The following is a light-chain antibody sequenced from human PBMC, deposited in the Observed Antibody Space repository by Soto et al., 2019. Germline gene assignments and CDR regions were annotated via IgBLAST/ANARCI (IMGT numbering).Light chain of an antibody. CDR3: QQSYNGPFT. CDR1: QSISRY. Sequence: DIQMTQSPSSLSASVGDRVTVTCRAGQSISRYLNWYQQRPRKAPKLLIYSASTLQTGVPSRFSGSGSGTDFTLTISSLQPEDFASYCCQQSYNGPFTLGPGAKVDIK. J-gene: IGKJ3*01. CDR2: SAS. V-gene: IGKV1-39*01.